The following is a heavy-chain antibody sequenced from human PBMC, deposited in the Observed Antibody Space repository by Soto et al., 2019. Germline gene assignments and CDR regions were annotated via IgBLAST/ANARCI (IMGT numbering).Heavy chain of an antibody. V-gene: IGHV1-69*15. CDR1: GGTFSNYA. J-gene: IGHJ5*02. Sequence: QVQLVQSGAEVKKPGSSVKVSCKASGGTFSNYAITWVRQATGQGLEWLGRIIPIFGTTDYAQKFQGRVTITADESTTTAYMELSSLRSDDTAGYYCAKDGGREGYFVNLFDPWGQGTLVTVSS. CDR2: IIPIFGTT. D-gene: IGHD2-15*01. CDR3: AKDGGREGYFVNLFDP.